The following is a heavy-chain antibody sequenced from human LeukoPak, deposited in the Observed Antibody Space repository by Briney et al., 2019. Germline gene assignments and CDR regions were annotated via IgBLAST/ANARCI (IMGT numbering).Heavy chain of an antibody. D-gene: IGHD3-3*01. CDR1: GGSISSYY. CDR2: IYYSGST. V-gene: IGHV4-39*01. Sequence: PSETLSLTCTVSGGSISSYYWGWIRQPPGKGLEWIGSIYYSGSTYYNPSLKSRVTISVDTSKNQFSLKLSSVTAADTAVYYCASTSRGVFGEFDYWGQGTLVTVSS. J-gene: IGHJ4*02. CDR3: ASTSRGVFGEFDY.